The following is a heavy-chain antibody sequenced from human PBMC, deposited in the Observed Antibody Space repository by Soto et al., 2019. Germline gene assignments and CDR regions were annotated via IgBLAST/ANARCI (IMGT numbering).Heavy chain of an antibody. J-gene: IGHJ6*02. CDR3: TRDQSIITIFGVVFAPAPSGMDA. V-gene: IGHV3-49*03. CDR1: GLTFGDYA. CDR2: IRSKAYGGTT. Sequence: HPGGSLRLSCTASGLTFGDYAMSWFRQAPGKGLEWVGFIRSKAYGGTTEYAASVKGRFTISRDDSKSIAYLQMNSLKTEDTAVYYCTRDQSIITIFGVVFAPAPSGMDAWGQGTTLTVSS. D-gene: IGHD3-3*01.